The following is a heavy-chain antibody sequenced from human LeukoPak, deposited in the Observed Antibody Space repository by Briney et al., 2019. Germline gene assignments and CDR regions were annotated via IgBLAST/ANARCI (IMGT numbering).Heavy chain of an antibody. CDR3: APSVNYYESSGYYPYNWFHP. Sequence: GGSLRLSCAASGFTFSSYAMSWVRQAPGKGLEWVSAISGSGGSTYYADSVKGRFTISRDNSKNTLYLQMNSLRAEDTAVYYCAPSVNYYESSGYYPYNWFHPWGQGPLVTVSS. CDR2: ISGSGGST. V-gene: IGHV3-23*01. J-gene: IGHJ5*02. D-gene: IGHD3-22*01. CDR1: GFTFSSYA.